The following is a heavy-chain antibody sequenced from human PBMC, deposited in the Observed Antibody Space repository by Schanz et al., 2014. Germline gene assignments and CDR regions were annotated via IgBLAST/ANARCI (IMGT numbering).Heavy chain of an antibody. CDR2: IKSDGSST. Sequence: EVQLVESGGGVVRPGGSLRLSCAASGFTFENYALTWVRQVPGKGLEWVSRIKSDGSSTSYADSVKGRFTISRDNSKNSLYLQMNSLRAEDTAVYYCARIGGSVFDYWAQGTLVTVSS. V-gene: IGHV3-20*04. D-gene: IGHD3-10*01. J-gene: IGHJ4*02. CDR1: GFTFENYA. CDR3: ARIGGSVFDY.